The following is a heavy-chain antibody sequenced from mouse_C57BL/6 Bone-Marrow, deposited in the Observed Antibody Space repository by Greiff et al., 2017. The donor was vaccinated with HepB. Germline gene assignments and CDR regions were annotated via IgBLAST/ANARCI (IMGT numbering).Heavy chain of an antibody. CDR2: IYPGSGST. D-gene: IGHD2-3*01. J-gene: IGHJ1*03. V-gene: IGHV1-55*01. Sequence: QVQLKESGAELVKPGASVKMSCKASGYTFTSYWITWVKQRPGQGLEWIGDIYPGSGSTNYNEKFKSKATLTVDTSSSTAYMQLSSLTSEDSAVYYCARIYDGYYSWYFDVWGTGTTVTVSS. CDR1: GYTFTSYW. CDR3: ARIYDGYYSWYFDV.